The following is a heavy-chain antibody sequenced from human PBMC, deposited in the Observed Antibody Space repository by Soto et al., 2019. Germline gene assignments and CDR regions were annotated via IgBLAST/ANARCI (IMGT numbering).Heavy chain of an antibody. Sequence: SETLSLTCTVSGGSISSGGYYWSWIRQHPGKGLEWIGYIYYSFFPSYNPSLRSRVTISEDTSKNQFSLKLLSVTTADTAVYFCAAGEASSRNLAPYYLDFWGQGTLVTVSS. CDR3: AAGEASSRNLAPYYLDF. V-gene: IGHV4-61*08. J-gene: IGHJ4*02. D-gene: IGHD6-13*01. CDR2: IYYSFFP. CDR1: GGSISSGGYY.